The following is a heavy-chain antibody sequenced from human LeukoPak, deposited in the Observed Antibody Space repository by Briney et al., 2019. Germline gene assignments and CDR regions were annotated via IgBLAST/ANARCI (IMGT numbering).Heavy chain of an antibody. J-gene: IGHJ5*02. V-gene: IGHV4-59*08. Sequence: SETLSLTCTVSGGSISSYYWSWTRQPPGKGLEWIGYIYYSGSTNYNPSLKSRVTISVDTSKNQFSLKLSSVTAADTAVYYCARNTYSEFVNWFDPWGQGTLVTVSS. CDR2: IYYSGST. D-gene: IGHD2-15*01. CDR1: GGSISSYY. CDR3: ARNTYSEFVNWFDP.